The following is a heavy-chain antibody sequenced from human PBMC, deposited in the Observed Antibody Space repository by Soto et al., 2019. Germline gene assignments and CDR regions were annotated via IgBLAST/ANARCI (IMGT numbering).Heavy chain of an antibody. D-gene: IGHD2-21*01. V-gene: IGHV3-30-3*01. CDR1: GFTFSSYS. J-gene: IGHJ4*02. Sequence: QVQLVESGGGVVQPGRSLRLSCAASGFTFSSYSMHWVRQAPGKGLEWVAAMSYDGNSKYFADSVKGRFTISRDNSKNTLPLQMNSLGAEDSAVYYCARGRTVRDHDEFDLWGQGTLVTVSS. CDR3: ARGRTVRDHDEFDL. CDR2: MSYDGNSK.